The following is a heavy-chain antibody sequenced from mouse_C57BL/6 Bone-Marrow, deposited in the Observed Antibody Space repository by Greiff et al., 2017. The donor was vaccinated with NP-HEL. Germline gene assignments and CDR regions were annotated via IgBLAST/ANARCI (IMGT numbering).Heavy chain of an antibody. J-gene: IGHJ4*01. CDR1: GYSITSGYY. D-gene: IGHD1-1*01. CDR2: ISYDGSN. Sequence: VQLKQSGPGLVKPSQSLSLTCSVTGYSITSGYYWNWIRQFPGNKLEWMGYISYDGSNNYNPSLKNRISITRDTSKNQFFLKLNSVTTEDTATYYCARAVDYGSSYYYAMDYWGQGTSVTVSS. CDR3: ARAVDYGSSYYYAMDY. V-gene: IGHV3-6*01.